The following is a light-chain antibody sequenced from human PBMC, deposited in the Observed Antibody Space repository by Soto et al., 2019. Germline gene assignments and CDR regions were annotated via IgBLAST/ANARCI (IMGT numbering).Light chain of an antibody. CDR2: TNN. CDR1: SSNIGSHL. V-gene: IGLV1-44*01. J-gene: IGLJ3*02. CDR3: AAWDGSLQSWV. Sequence: QSVLTQPPSVSGTPGQSVTISCSGSSSNIGSHLVNWYQQVPGTAPRLLIYTNNQRPSGVPDRFSDSKSGTSASLAISGLQSEDEADYYCAAWDGSLQSWVFGGGTKVTVL.